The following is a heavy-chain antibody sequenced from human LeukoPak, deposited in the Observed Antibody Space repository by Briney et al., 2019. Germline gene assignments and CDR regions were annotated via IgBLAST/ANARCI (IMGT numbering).Heavy chain of an antibody. J-gene: IGHJ4*02. CDR1: GFTFDDYG. D-gene: IGHD6-6*01. V-gene: IGHV3-20*01. Sequence: PGGSLRLSRAASGFTFDDYGMSWVRQAPGKGLEWVSGINWNGGSTGYADSVKGRFTISRDNAKNSLYLQMNSLRAEDTALYHCARGGVSSSSIPYFDYWGQGTLVTVSS. CDR3: ARGGVSSSSIPYFDY. CDR2: INWNGGST.